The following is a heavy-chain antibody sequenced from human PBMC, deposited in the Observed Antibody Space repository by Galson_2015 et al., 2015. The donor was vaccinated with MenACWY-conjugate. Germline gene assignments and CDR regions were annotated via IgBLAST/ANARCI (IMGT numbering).Heavy chain of an antibody. J-gene: IGHJ4*02. CDR3: ARMHGGYVDY. CDR1: GDSVSSHSAA. Sequence: CAISGDSVSSHSAAWNWIGQSPSRGLEWLGRTYYRSKWNYNYALSVKSRIIINPDTSKNQFSLQLNSVTPEDTAVYFCARMHGGYVDYWGQGALVTVSS. CDR2: TYYRSKWNY. D-gene: IGHD2-15*01. V-gene: IGHV6-1*01.